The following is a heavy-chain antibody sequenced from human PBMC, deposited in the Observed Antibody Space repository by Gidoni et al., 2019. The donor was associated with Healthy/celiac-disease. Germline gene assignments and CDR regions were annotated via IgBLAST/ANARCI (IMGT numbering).Heavy chain of an antibody. CDR2: FDPEDGET. V-gene: IGHV1-24*01. CDR1: GYTLTELS. CDR3: ATGEVGSRWLQRQHNWFDP. Sequence: QVQLVQSGAEVKKPGASVKVSCKVSGYTLTELSMHWVRQAPGKGLEWMGGFDPEDGETIYAQKFQGRVTMTEDTSTDTAYMELSSLRSEDTAVYYCATGEVGSRWLQRQHNWFDPWGQGTLVTVSS. D-gene: IGHD1-26*01. J-gene: IGHJ5*02.